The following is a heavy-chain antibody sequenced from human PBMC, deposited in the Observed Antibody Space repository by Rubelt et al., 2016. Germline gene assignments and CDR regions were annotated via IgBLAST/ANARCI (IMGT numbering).Heavy chain of an antibody. Sequence: QVQLVQSGAEVKKPEASVKVSCKASGYTFTSYGISWVRQAPGQGLEWLGWISAYNGNTNYAQKLQGRVTMSTDKSTSTAYMGLRSRRSDDTAVYYCARDLPPFRRYNWNFPLDYWGQGTLVTVSS. D-gene: IGHD1-7*01. J-gene: IGHJ4*02. V-gene: IGHV1-18*01. CDR3: ARDLPPFRRYNWNFPLDY. CDR1: GYTFTSYG. CDR2: ISAYNGNT.